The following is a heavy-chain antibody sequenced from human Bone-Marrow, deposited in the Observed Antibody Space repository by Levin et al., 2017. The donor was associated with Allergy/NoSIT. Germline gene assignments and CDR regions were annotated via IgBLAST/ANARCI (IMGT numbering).Heavy chain of an antibody. Sequence: SQTLSLTCTVSGGSMTNYYWNWIRQPPGKGLEWIGYIFYSGSTNYNPSLESRVTISVDTSKNQFSLRLSSVTAADTAIYYCARGGVWWLPRDYWGQGILVTVSS. D-gene: IGHD2-15*01. CDR3: ARGGVWWLPRDY. CDR2: IFYSGST. CDR1: GGSMTNYY. V-gene: IGHV4-59*01. J-gene: IGHJ4*02.